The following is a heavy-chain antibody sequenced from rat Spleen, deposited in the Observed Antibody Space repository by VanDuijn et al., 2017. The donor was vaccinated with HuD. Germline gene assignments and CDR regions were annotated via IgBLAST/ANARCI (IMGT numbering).Heavy chain of an antibody. Sequence: EVQLVESGGGLVQPGKSLKLSCAALGFTFSNYYMAWVRQAPTKGLEWVASISTSGGSTYYRDSVKGRFTISRDNAKSTLYLQMDSLRSEDTATYYCARHTPFNYGTVGDYWGQGVMVTVSS. J-gene: IGHJ2*01. D-gene: IGHD1-11*01. CDR2: ISTSGGST. CDR3: ARHTPFNYGTVGDY. CDR1: GFTFSNYY. V-gene: IGHV5-25*01.